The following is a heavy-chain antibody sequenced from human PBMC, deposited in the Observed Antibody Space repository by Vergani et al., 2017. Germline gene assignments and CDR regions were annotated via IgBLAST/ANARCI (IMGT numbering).Heavy chain of an antibody. J-gene: IGHJ6*02. V-gene: IGHV3-48*01. Sequence: EVHLLESGGGLVQSGGSLRLSCAASGFTFSSYSMNWVRQAPGKGLEWVSYISSSSSTIYYADSVKGRFTISRDNAKNSLYLQMNSLRAEDTAVYYCARDIGRNYYYYGMDVWGQGTTVTVSS. CDR1: GFTFSSYS. CDR3: ARDIGRNYYYYGMDV. D-gene: IGHD3-10*01. CDR2: ISSSSSTI.